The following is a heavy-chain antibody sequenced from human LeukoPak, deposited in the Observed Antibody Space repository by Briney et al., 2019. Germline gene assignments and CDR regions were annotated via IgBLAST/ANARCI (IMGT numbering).Heavy chain of an antibody. D-gene: IGHD3-22*01. CDR3: AGERYYYDSSRTLY. CDR2: IYSGGST. Sequence: PGGSLRLSCAASGFTVSSNYMTWVRQAPGKGLDWVSVIYSGGSTYYADSVKGRFTISRDNSKNTLYLQMKSLRAEDTAVYYCAGERYYYDSSRTLYWGQGIPVTVSS. CDR1: GFTVSSNY. J-gene: IGHJ4*02. V-gene: IGHV3-53*01.